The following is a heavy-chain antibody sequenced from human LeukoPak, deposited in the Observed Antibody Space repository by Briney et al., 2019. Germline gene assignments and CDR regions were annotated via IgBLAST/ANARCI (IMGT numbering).Heavy chain of an antibody. CDR2: IYHSGST. CDR1: GGSISSGGYS. CDR3: ASGMWDYDSSGYFDY. V-gene: IGHV4-30-2*01. Sequence: SQTLSLTCAVSGGSISSGGYSWRWIRQPPGKGLEWIGYIYHSGSTYYNPSLKSRVTISVDRPKNQFSLKLSSVTAADTAVYYCASGMWDYDSSGYFDYWGQGTLVTVSS. D-gene: IGHD3-22*01. J-gene: IGHJ4*02.